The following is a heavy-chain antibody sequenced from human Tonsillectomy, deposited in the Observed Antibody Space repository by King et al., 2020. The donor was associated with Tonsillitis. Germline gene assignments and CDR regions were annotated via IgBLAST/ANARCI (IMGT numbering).Heavy chain of an antibody. CDR2: INHSGST. Sequence: VQLQQWGAGLLKPSEPLSLTCAVYGGSFSGYYWSWIRQPPGKGLEWIGEINHSGSTNYNPSLKSRVTISVDTSKNQFSLKLSSVTAADTAVYYCARVGIAAAVHFTFCYWGQGTLVTVSS. CDR1: GGSFSGYY. D-gene: IGHD6-13*01. J-gene: IGHJ4*02. CDR3: ARVGIAAAVHFTFCY. V-gene: IGHV4-34*01.